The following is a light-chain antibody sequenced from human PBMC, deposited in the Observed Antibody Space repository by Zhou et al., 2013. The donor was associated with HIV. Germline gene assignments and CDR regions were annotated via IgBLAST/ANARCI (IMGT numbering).Light chain of an antibody. J-gene: IGKJ1*01. CDR1: QTISTW. Sequence: DIQMTQSPSTLSASVGDRVTITCRASQTISTWLAWYQQKPGKAPKLLIYKASSLESGVPSRFSGRGSGTEFTLTISSLQSDDFATYYCQQCNNFPWTFGQGTKVEMK. V-gene: IGKV1-5*03. CDR3: QQCNNFPWT. CDR2: KAS.